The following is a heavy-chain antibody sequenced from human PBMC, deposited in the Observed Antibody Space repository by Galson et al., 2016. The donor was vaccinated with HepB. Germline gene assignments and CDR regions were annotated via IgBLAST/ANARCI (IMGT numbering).Heavy chain of an antibody. J-gene: IGHJ4*02. CDR2: ISSSGGST. Sequence: SLRLSCAASGFSFSDYALHWVRQAPGRGLDYVSSISSSGGSTYYAHSVQGKFTISRDNSKNTLSLQMSGLTIDDTAIYYCVKDRDGIGSYYFDSWGQGTLVTVSS. D-gene: IGHD5-24*01. CDR3: VKDRDGIGSYYFDS. CDR1: GFSFSDYA. V-gene: IGHV3-64D*06.